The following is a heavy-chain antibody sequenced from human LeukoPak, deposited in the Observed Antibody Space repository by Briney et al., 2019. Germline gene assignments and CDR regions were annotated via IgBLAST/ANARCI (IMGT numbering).Heavy chain of an antibody. CDR3: ARDKGVGAYFDY. D-gene: IGHD1-26*01. CDR2: INPNSGGT. Sequence: ASVKVSCKASGYTFTGYYMHWVRQAPGQGLEWMGWINPNSGGTNYAQKFRGRVTMTRDTSISTAYMELSRLRSDDTAVYYCARDKGVGAYFDYWGQGTLVTVSS. V-gene: IGHV1-2*02. J-gene: IGHJ4*02. CDR1: GYTFTGYY.